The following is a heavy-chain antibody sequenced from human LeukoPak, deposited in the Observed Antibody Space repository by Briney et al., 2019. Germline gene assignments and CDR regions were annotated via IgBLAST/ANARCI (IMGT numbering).Heavy chain of an antibody. J-gene: IGHJ4*02. CDR2: IYSGGDT. D-gene: IGHD5-12*01. CDR1: GFTVSSNY. V-gene: IGHV3-53*01. Sequence: PGGSLRLSCAASGFTVSSNYMSWVRQAPGKGLEWVSVIYSGGDTYYADSVKGRFTISRDNSKSTLYLQMNTLRAEDTAVYYCARASGYSGYDPFDYWGQGTLVTVSS. CDR3: ARASGYSGYDPFDY.